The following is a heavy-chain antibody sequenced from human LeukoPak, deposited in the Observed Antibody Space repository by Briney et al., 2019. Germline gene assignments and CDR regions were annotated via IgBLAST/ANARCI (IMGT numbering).Heavy chain of an antibody. CDR3: AKAGYSTSSSFDY. Sequence: PGGSLRVSCAASGFTFSRYAMSWVRQAPGKGLEWVSSISGSGGSTYYADSVKGRFTISRDNSKNTLYLQVNSLRAEDTAVYYCAKAGYSTSSSFDYWGQGTLVTVSS. D-gene: IGHD6-6*01. CDR1: GFTFSRYA. J-gene: IGHJ4*02. V-gene: IGHV3-23*01. CDR2: ISGSGGST.